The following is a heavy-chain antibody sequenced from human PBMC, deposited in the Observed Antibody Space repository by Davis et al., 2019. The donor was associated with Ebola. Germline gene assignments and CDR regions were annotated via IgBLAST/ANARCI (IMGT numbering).Heavy chain of an antibody. CDR3: ARERITMVRGVDY. CDR2: INHSGSS. V-gene: IGHV4-38-2*02. Sequence: MPSETLSLTCSVSGYSIAKGFSWGWIRRPPGKGLEWIGEINHSGSSKYNPSLKSRVTMSADTSKNQFSLKLSSVTAADTAVYYCARERITMVRGVDYWGQGTLVTVSS. J-gene: IGHJ4*02. D-gene: IGHD3-10*01. CDR1: GYSIAKGFS.